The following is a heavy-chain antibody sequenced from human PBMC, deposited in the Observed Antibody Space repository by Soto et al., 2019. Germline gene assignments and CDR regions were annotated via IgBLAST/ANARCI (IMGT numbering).Heavy chain of an antibody. CDR2: INAGNGNT. V-gene: IGHV1-3*05. CDR1: GYTFTSYA. J-gene: IGHJ4*02. D-gene: IGHD2-21*02. CDR3: AMSIVVVTALDY. Sequence: QVQLVQSGAEEKKPGASVKDSCKASGYTFTSYAMHWVRQAPGQRLEWMEWINAGNGNTKYSQKFQGRVTITRDTSASTAYMELSSLRSEATAVFYCAMSIVVVTALDYWGEGTLVTVSS.